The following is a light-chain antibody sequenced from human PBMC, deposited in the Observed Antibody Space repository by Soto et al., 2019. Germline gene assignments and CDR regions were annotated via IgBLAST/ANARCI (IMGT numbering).Light chain of an antibody. CDR2: AAS. V-gene: IGKV1-39*01. CDR1: QSISSY. J-gene: IGKJ1*01. CDR3: QQSYSTPRT. Sequence: DIQMTPSPSSLSASVGDRVTITCRASQSISSYLNWYQQKPGKAPKLLIYAASSLRSGVPSRFSGSGSWTDFTLTISSLPPEDFAAYYCQQSYSTPRTFGQGTKVEIK.